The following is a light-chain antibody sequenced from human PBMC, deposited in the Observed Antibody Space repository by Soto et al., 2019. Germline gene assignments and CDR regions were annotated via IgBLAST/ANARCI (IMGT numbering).Light chain of an antibody. CDR3: QQYSMVNLK. Sequence: EIVLTHSPGTLSLSPGERATLSCRASLTISDNYLAWYQQKAGQAPRLVIYGASSRATGIPDRFSASGSGTDFSLTISRLELEDFAVYYCQQYSMVNLKFGQGTKVEIK. J-gene: IGKJ1*01. CDR1: LTISDNY. CDR2: GAS. V-gene: IGKV3-20*01.